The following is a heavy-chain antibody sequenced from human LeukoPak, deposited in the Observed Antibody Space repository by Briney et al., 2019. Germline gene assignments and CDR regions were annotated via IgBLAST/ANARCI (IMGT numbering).Heavy chain of an antibody. V-gene: IGHV3-23*01. CDR1: GFTFISYA. Sequence: GGSLRLSCAASGFTFISYAMSWVRQAPGKGLEWVSAISGSGDNTYYGDSVKGRFTMSRDNSKNTLYLQMSSLRAEDTAVYYCAKSRSGWYWGYFDYWGQGTLVTVSS. D-gene: IGHD6-19*01. J-gene: IGHJ4*02. CDR3: AKSRSGWYWGYFDY. CDR2: ISGSGDNT.